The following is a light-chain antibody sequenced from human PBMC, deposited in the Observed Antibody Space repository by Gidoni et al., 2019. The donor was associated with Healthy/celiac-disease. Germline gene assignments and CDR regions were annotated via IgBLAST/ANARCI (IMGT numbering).Light chain of an antibody. CDR3: QQYGSSPQRT. Sequence: EIALTQSPGTLSLSPGERATLSCRASQSVSSSYLAWYQQKPGQAPRLLIYGASSRATGIPDRFSGSGSGTDFTLTISRLEPEDFAVYYCQQYGSSPQRTFGQGTKVEIK. J-gene: IGKJ1*01. CDR2: GAS. CDR1: QSVSSSY. V-gene: IGKV3-20*01.